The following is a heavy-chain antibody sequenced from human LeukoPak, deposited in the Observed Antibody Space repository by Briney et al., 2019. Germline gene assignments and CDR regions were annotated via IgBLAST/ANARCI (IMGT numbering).Heavy chain of an antibody. CDR3: ARDLYGSGSYYNPFDY. Sequence: ASVKVSCKASGYTFTSYGISWVRQAPGQGLEWMGWISAYNVNTNYAQKFQGRVSMTTDTSTSTAYMELRSLRSDDTAVYYCARDLYGSGSYYNPFDYWGQGTLVTVSS. J-gene: IGHJ4*02. V-gene: IGHV1-18*01. CDR2: ISAYNVNT. D-gene: IGHD3-10*01. CDR1: GYTFTSYG.